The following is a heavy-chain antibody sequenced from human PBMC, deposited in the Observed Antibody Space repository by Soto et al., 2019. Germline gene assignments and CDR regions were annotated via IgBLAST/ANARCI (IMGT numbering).Heavy chain of an antibody. V-gene: IGHV4-61*01. D-gene: IGHD3-3*01. CDR1: GGSVSSGSYY. CDR3: ARQAIFGVVINGKDV. J-gene: IGHJ6*02. CDR2: IYYSGST. Sequence: SETLSLTCTVSGGSVSSGSYYWSWIRQPPGKGLEWIGYIYYSGSTNYNPSLKSRVTISVDTSKNQFSLKLSSVTAADTAVYYCARQAIFGVVINGKDVWGQGTTVTVSS.